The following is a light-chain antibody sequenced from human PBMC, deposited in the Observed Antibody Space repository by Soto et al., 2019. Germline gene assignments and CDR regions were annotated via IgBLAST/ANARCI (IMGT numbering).Light chain of an antibody. CDR1: QGISNY. V-gene: IGKV1-27*01. CDR3: QRYDSDPT. CDR2: AAS. J-gene: IGKJ1*01. Sequence: DIQMTQSPSSLSASVGDMVTITCRASQGISNYLAWYQQKPVKVPRLLIYAASTLQSGVPSRFSGSGSGTDFTLTISSLQPEDVATYYCQRYDSDPTFGQGNKVEI.